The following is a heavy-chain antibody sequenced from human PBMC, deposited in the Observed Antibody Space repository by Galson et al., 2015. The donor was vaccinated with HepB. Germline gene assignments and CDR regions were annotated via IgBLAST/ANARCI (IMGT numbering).Heavy chain of an antibody. V-gene: IGHV3-64D*06. CDR2: ISSNGGNT. J-gene: IGHJ4*02. Sequence: SLRLSCAASGFTFNNYALHWVRQGPGRGLEYVSAISSNGGNTYYTDSVKGRFTISRDNNRNTLYLQMSSLRPEDTAVYYCVKSGRRNYTNDVTYTYFDYWGRGTLVTVSS. D-gene: IGHD2-8*01. CDR1: GFTFNNYA. CDR3: VKSGRRNYTNDVTYTYFDY.